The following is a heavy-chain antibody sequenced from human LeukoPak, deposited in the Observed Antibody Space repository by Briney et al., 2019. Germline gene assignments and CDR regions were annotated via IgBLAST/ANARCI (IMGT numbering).Heavy chain of an antibody. D-gene: IGHD6-6*01. CDR1: GFTFSSYA. CDR2: ISYDGSNK. J-gene: IGHJ4*02. CDR3: ARDVRIAAIGRGYFDY. V-gene: IGHV3-30-3*01. Sequence: GGSLRLSCAASGFTFSSYAMHWVRQAPGKGLEWVAVISYDGSNKYYADSVKGRFTISRDNSKNTLYLQMNSLRAEDTAVYYCARDVRIAAIGRGYFDYWGQGTLVTVSS.